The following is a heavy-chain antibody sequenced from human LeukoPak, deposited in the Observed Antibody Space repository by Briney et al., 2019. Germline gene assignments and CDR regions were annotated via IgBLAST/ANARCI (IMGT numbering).Heavy chain of an antibody. CDR2: IYYSGST. CDR1: GGSISSYY. CDR3: ARSYYESSAYSPFNY. J-gene: IGHJ4*02. Sequence: SETLSLTCTVSGGSISSYYWSWIRQPPGKGLEWIGYIYYSGSTNYNPSLKSRVTISVDTSKNQFSLKLSSVTAADTAVYYCARSYYESSAYSPFNYWGQGTLVTVSS. D-gene: IGHD3-22*01. V-gene: IGHV4-59*01.